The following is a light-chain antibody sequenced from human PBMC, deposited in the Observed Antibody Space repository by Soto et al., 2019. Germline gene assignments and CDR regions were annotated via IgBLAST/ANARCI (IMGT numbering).Light chain of an antibody. V-gene: IGLV3-21*01. Sequence: SYELTQPPSVSVAPGKTARITCGGNGIGSKSVYWYQQKPGQAPVVVIYFDSDRPSGIPERFSGSNSGNTATLTISGVEAGDEADYHCQVWESFSAPAVFGGGTKVTVL. CDR3: QVWESFSAPAV. CDR2: FDS. CDR1: GIGSKS. J-gene: IGLJ2*01.